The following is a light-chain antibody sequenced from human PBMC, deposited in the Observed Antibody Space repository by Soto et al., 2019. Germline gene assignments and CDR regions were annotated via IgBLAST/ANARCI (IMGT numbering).Light chain of an antibody. CDR2: AAS. CDR1: QTINMY. CDR3: QQSYRTPWT. J-gene: IGKJ1*01. V-gene: IGKV1-39*01. Sequence: IQMTQSPSSLSASVGDRVTITCRASQTINMYLNWYQQKPGKTPNLLIYAASSLHSGVPFRFSGSGSGTDFALSISSVQPEDFATYYCQQSYRTPWTLGQGTKVQIK.